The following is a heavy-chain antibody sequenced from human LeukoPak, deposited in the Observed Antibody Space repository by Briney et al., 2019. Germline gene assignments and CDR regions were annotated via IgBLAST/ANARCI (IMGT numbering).Heavy chain of an antibody. CDR2: ISSSSSYI. CDR3: ARSLENYGYEFIH. CDR1: GFTFSGYS. D-gene: IGHD5-18*01. Sequence: KTGGSLRLSCVASGFTFSGYSMNWVRQAPGKGLEWVSSISSSSSYIYYADSVKGRFTISRYNAKNSLYLQMNSLRAEDTAVYYCARSLENYGYEFIHWGQGTLVTVSS. J-gene: IGHJ4*02. V-gene: IGHV3-21*01.